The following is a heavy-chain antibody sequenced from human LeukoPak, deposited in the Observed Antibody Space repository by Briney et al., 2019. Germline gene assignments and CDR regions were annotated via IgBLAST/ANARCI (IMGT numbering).Heavy chain of an antibody. Sequence: SETLSVTCTVSGGSINSDYCSCIRQPAGKGLEWIGCIYTSGTTNYNPSLKSRVTMSVHTSKNQFSLKLSSVTAADTAVYYCARETAVARPDYGMYVWGQGTTVTVSS. CDR2: IYTSGTT. CDR3: ARETAVARPDYGMYV. CDR1: GGSINSDY. V-gene: IGHV4-4*07. J-gene: IGHJ6*02. D-gene: IGHD6-19*01.